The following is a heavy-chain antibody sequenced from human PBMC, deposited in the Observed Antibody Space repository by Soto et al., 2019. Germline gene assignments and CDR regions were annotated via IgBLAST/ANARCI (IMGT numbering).Heavy chain of an antibody. CDR2: MNQDGSDK. CDR1: GFTFSNYY. Sequence: EVQLVESGGDLVQPGGSLRLSCAASGFTFSNYYMTWVRQAPGKGLEWVANMNQDGSDKRYVDSVRGQFTISRDNAKNSLYLQMNSLRVEDTAVYYCARVESGSYDYWGQGALVTVSS. V-gene: IGHV3-7*01. J-gene: IGHJ4*02. CDR3: ARVESGSYDY. D-gene: IGHD1-26*01.